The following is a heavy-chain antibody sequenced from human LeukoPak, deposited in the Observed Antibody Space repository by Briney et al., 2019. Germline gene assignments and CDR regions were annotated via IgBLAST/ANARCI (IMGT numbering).Heavy chain of an antibody. CDR1: GYTLTPSE. J-gene: IGHJ6*02. CDR3: ARDIGSFGYYYYYGMDI. V-gene: IGHV1-8*01. Sequence: AFLKVSSTPSGYTLTPSEINWVRQAAGQGLEWRGWMNPNSGNTGYAQKVQGRVTMTGNTSISTAYMELSSLRSEDSAVYYCARDIGSFGYYYYYGMDIWGQGTTVTVSS. D-gene: IGHD3-10*01. CDR2: MNPNSGNT.